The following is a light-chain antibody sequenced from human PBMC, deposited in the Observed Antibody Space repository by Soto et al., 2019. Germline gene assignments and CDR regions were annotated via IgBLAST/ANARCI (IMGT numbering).Light chain of an antibody. V-gene: IGLV2-14*01. CDR2: DVS. Sequence: QAVVTQPASVSGSPGQSITISCTGTSSDVGGYNYVSWYQQYSGNAPKLIIYDVSNRPSGVSNRFSGSKSGNTASLTISGLQAEDEAEYHCSSYTITSTYVFGTGTKLTVL. CDR1: SSDVGGYNY. CDR3: SSYTITSTYV. J-gene: IGLJ1*01.